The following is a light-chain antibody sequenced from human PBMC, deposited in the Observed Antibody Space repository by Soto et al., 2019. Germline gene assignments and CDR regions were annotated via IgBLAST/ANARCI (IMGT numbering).Light chain of an antibody. CDR2: DVS. J-gene: IGLJ1*01. V-gene: IGLV2-11*01. Sequence: QSALTHPLSVSGSPGQSFTISCTGTSSDVGGYNYVSWYQQHPGKAPKVMIYDVSERPSGVPDRFSGSKSGNTASLTISGLQAEDDADYYCCSYAGSPRYVFGTGTKVTVL. CDR1: SSDVGGYNY. CDR3: CSYAGSPRYV.